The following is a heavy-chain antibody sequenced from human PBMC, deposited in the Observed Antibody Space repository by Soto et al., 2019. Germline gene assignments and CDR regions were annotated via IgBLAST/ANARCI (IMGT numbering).Heavy chain of an antibody. Sequence: EVQLVESGGGLVQPGRSLRLSCAASGFTFDDYAMHWVRQAPGKGVEWVSGISGNSGSIGYADSVKGRFTISRDNAKNSLYLQMNSLRAEDTALYYCAKDTGVSSGWYFDYWGQGTLVTVSS. V-gene: IGHV3-9*01. D-gene: IGHD6-19*01. CDR1: GFTFDDYA. CDR3: AKDTGVSSGWYFDY. J-gene: IGHJ4*02. CDR2: ISGNSGSI.